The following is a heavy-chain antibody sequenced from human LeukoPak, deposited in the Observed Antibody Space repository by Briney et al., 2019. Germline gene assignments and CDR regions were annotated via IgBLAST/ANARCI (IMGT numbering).Heavy chain of an antibody. D-gene: IGHD5-24*01. J-gene: IGHJ5*02. CDR3: ARDLTMATNNWFDP. CDR1: GGSISSSSYY. CDR2: IYYSGST. V-gene: IGHV4-39*07. Sequence: EASETLSLTCTVSGGSISSSSYYWGWIRQPPGKGLEWIGSIYYSGSTYYNPSLKSRVTISVDMSKNQFSLKLSSVTAADTAVYYCARDLTMATNNWFDPWGQGTLVTVSS.